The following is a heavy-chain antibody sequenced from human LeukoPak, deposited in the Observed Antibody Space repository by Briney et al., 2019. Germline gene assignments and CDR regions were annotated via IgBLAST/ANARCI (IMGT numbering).Heavy chain of an antibody. J-gene: IGHJ4*02. V-gene: IGHV3-23*01. Sequence: PGGSLRLSCAASGFTFNIYAMSWVRQAPGKGLEWVSAISGSGGNTYYADSVRGRFTISRDNSKNTVYLQMNSLRAEDTAVYYCAKVNPMIVVVSDFDYWGQGTLVTVSS. CDR1: GFTFNIYA. CDR2: ISGSGGNT. CDR3: AKVNPMIVVVSDFDY. D-gene: IGHD3-22*01.